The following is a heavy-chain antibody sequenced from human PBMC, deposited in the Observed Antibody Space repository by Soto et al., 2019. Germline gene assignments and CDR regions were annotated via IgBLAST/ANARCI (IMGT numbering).Heavy chain of an antibody. CDR1: GFTFSSYA. Sequence: QVQLVESGGGVVQPGRSLRLSCAASGFTFSSYAMHWVRQAPGKGLEWVAVISYDGSNKYYADSVKGRFTISRDNSKNTRYLHMNSLRAEDTAVYYCARDPGGTDFAEWTYYFDYWGQGTLVTVSS. CDR3: ARDPGGTDFAEWTYYFDY. CDR2: ISYDGSNK. D-gene: IGHD3-3*01. V-gene: IGHV3-30-3*01. J-gene: IGHJ4*02.